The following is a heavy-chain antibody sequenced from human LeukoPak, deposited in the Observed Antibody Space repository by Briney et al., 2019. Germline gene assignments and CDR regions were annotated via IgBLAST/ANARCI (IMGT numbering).Heavy chain of an antibody. CDR1: GYTFTSYG. J-gene: IGHJ4*02. Sequence: SVKVSCKASGYTFTSYGISWVRQAPGQGLEWMGGIIPIFGTANYAQKFQGRVTITTDESTSTAYMELSSLRSEDTAVYYCARDLAVGAAAGTCLGYWGQGTLVTVSS. V-gene: IGHV1-69*05. CDR2: IIPIFGTA. CDR3: ARDLAVGAAAGTCLGY. D-gene: IGHD6-13*01.